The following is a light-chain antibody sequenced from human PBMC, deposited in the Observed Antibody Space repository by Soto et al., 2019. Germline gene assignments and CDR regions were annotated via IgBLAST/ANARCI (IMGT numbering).Light chain of an antibody. CDR2: DAA. J-gene: IGKJ1*01. Sequence: DIQMTQSPCSLSASVGDRVTITCRASQNIDSYLNCYQQRPGKAPRLLIHDAASLQSGVPARLSGSGSGTDLALTIKSLKAEDFARIWCEESHSTLWRSGHGTKVDI. CDR1: QNIDSY. CDR3: EESHSTLWR. V-gene: IGKV1-39*01.